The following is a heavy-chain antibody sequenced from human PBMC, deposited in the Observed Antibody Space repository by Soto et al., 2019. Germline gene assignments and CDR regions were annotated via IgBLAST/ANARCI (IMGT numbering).Heavy chain of an antibody. J-gene: IGHJ4*02. V-gene: IGHV3-33*01. CDR1: GFTFSSYG. CDR2: IWYDGSNK. CDR3: ARDTFALSDFWSGYQFDY. D-gene: IGHD3-3*01. Sequence: QVQLVESGGGVVQPGRSLRLSCAASGFTFSSYGMHWVRQAPGKGLEWVAVIWYDGSNKYYADSVKGRFTISRDNSKNTLYLQMNSLRAEDTAVYYCARDTFALSDFWSGYQFDYWGQGTLVTVSS.